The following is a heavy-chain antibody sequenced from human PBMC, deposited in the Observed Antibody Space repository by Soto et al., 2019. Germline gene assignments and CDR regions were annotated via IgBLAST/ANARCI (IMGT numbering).Heavy chain of an antibody. J-gene: IGHJ4*02. V-gene: IGHV4-39*01. Sequence: QLQVQESGPGLVKPSETLSLTCTVSGDSISSSTYYWVWIRQSPGKGPEWIGSMLYSGNTYYNPSLKNRVTRSVDTYKHQFSLKLRSVSVADTAVYYCARHAPYGPIDYWGQGTLVTVSS. CDR3: ARHAPYGPIDY. D-gene: IGHD3-10*01. CDR1: GDSISSSTYY. CDR2: MLYSGNT.